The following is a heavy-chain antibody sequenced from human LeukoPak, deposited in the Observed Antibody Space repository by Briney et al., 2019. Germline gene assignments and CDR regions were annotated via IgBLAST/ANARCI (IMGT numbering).Heavy chain of an antibody. V-gene: IGHV1-8*03. CDR3: ARAATRITIFGVVIKGDYNWFDP. CDR1: GYTFTSYD. Sequence: ASVKVSCKASGYTFTSYDINWVRQATGQGLEWMGWMNPNSGNTGYAQKFQGRVTITRNTSISTAYMELSGLRSEDTAVYYCARAATRITIFGVVIKGDYNWFDPWGQGTLVTVSS. D-gene: IGHD3-3*01. J-gene: IGHJ5*02. CDR2: MNPNSGNT.